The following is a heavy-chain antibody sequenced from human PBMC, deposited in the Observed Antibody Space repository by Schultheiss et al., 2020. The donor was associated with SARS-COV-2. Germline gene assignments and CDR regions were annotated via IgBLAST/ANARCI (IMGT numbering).Heavy chain of an antibody. J-gene: IGHJ6*02. CDR2: IFYSRSD. CDR1: GASISSDY. Sequence: SETLSLTCTVSGASISSDYWSWIRQPPGKGLEWIGYIFYSRSDNYNPSLESRVTMSVDTSKNQFSLRLTSVTAADTAVYYCARLRMYYYGSGSYRSYYYGMDVWGQGTTVTVSS. D-gene: IGHD3-10*01. V-gene: IGHV4-59*08. CDR3: ARLRMYYYGSGSYRSYYYGMDV.